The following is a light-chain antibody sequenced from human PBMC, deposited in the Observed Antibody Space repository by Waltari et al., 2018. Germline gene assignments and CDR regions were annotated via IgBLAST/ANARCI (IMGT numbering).Light chain of an antibody. J-gene: IGLJ2*01. CDR3: AAWADSMYGLVV. V-gene: IGLV1-44*01. Sequence: QSVLTQPPSASGTPRQRVTISCSGIISNIGSHTLNWYQQLPGTAPKPLIYSNNKRTAWVPDGFSGSKSGSSDSLAIRGLQSEDEADYYCAAWADSMYGLVVFGGGTKLTVL. CDR1: ISNIGSHT. CDR2: SNN.